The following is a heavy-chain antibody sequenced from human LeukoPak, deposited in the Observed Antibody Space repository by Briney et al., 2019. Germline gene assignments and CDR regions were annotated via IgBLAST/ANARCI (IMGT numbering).Heavy chain of an antibody. D-gene: IGHD3-16*02. V-gene: IGHV3-23*01. CDR1: GFSFSSYA. CDR2: LSGSDGST. CDR3: AKGLVTWDY. J-gene: IGHJ4*02. Sequence: GGSLRLSCAASGFSFSSYAMSWVRQAPGKGLGWVSGLSGSDGSTYYADSVKGRFTISRDNSKNTLFLQMNNLRAEDTAVYYCAKGLVTWDYWGQGTLVTVSS.